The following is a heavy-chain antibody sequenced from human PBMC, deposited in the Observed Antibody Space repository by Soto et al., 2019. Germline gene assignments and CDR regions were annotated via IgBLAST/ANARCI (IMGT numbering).Heavy chain of an antibody. CDR1: GFTFSSYA. CDR2: ISGSGGST. D-gene: IGHD3-3*01. Sequence: GRSLRLSCAASGFTFSSYAMSWVRQAPGKGLEWVSAISGSGGSTYYADSVKGRFTISRDNSKNTLYLQMNSLRAEDTAVYYCAKEMCYHFWSGYQPYYYYMDVWGRGTTVTVSS. V-gene: IGHV3-23*01. J-gene: IGHJ6*03. CDR3: AKEMCYHFWSGYQPYYYYMDV.